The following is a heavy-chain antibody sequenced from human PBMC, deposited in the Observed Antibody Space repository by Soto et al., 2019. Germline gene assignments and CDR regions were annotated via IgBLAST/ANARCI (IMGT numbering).Heavy chain of an antibody. CDR3: EREGGFDWFYP. CDR2: ISLSGTTI. Sequence: GGSLRLSCAASGLTFSNYAMNWVRQAPGKGLEWVSYISLSGTTIHYADSVKGRFTISRDNAKNSVYLQMNSLRVEDTAIYYCEREGGFDWFYPWGQGTLVTVSS. D-gene: IGHD1-26*01. V-gene: IGHV3-48*03. CDR1: GLTFSNYA. J-gene: IGHJ5*02.